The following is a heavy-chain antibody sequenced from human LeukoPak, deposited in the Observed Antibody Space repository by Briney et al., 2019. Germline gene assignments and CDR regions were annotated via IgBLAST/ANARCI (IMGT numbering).Heavy chain of an antibody. J-gene: IGHJ4*02. V-gene: IGHV4-34*01. CDR1: GGSFSGYY. D-gene: IGHD3-22*01. CDR2: INHSGST. CDR3: ARSSSGYHDY. Sequence: SETLSLTCAVYGGSFSGYYWSWIRQPPGKGLEWIGEINHSGSTNYNPSLKSRVTISVDTSKNQFSLKLSTVTAADTAVYYCARSSSGYHDYWGQGTLVTVSS.